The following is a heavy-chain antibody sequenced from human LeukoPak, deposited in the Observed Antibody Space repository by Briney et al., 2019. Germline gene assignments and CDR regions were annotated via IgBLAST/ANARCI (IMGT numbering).Heavy chain of an antibody. CDR2: ISDSGDIT. J-gene: IGHJ6*03. Sequence: GGSLRLSCAASGFTFSSYAMSWVRQAPGKGLEWVSAISDSGDITSYADSVKGRFTISRDNSKNTLYLLMSSLRAEDSALYYCAKDPHNYYMDVWGKGTTVTVSS. CDR1: GFTFSSYA. V-gene: IGHV3-23*01. CDR3: AKDPHNYYMDV.